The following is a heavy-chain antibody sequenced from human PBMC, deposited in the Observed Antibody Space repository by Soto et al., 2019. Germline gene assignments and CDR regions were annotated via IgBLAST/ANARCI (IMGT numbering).Heavy chain of an antibody. D-gene: IGHD4-17*01. J-gene: IGHJ5*02. CDR1: GFTFSDYY. CDR3: ARSLPDYGDYVMLGDWFDP. Sequence: QVQLVESGGGLVKPGGSLRLSCAASGFTFSDYYMSWIRQAPGKGLEWVSYISSSGSTIYYADSVKGRFTISRDNAKNSLYLQMNSLRAENTAVYYCARSLPDYGDYVMLGDWFDPWGQGTLVTVSS. CDR2: ISSSGSTI. V-gene: IGHV3-11*01.